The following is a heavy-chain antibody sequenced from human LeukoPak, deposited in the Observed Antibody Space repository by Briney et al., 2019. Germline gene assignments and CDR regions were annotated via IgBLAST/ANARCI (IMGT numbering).Heavy chain of an antibody. CDR2: INTNTGNP. CDR1: GYIFTSYA. J-gene: IGHJ4*02. V-gene: IGHV7-4-1*02. CDR3: ARGSSGSPLVDFDY. Sequence: ASVKVSCKASGYIFTSYAMNWVRQAPGQGLEWMGGINTNTGNPTYAQGFTGRCVFSLDTSVSTAYLQISSLKAEDTAVYYCARGSSGSPLVDFDYWGQGTLVTVSS. D-gene: IGHD1-26*01.